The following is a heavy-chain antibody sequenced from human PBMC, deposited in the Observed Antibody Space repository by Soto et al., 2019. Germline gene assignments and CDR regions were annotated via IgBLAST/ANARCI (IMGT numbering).Heavy chain of an antibody. J-gene: IGHJ4*02. D-gene: IGHD3-16*01. V-gene: IGHV4-30-4*01. CDR1: GGSISSGDYY. Sequence: SETLSLTCTVSGGSISSGDYYWSWIRQPPGKGLEWIGYIYYSGSTYYNPSLKSRVTISVDTSKNQFSLKLSSVTAAGTAVYYCARVERLGELIDSWGQGTLVTVSS. CDR2: IYYSGST. CDR3: ARVERLGELIDS.